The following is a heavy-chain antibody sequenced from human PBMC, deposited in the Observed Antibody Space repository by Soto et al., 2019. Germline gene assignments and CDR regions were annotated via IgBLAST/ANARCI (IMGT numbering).Heavy chain of an antibody. J-gene: IGHJ5*02. CDR3: ARSSENWFDP. Sequence: SETLSLTCTVSGGSISSSSYYWGWIRQPPGKGLEWIGSIFYSGSTYYNPSLKSRVTISVDTSKNQFSLKLSSVTAADTAMYYCARSSENWFDPWGQGTLVTVSS. CDR1: GGSISSSSYY. CDR2: IFYSGST. V-gene: IGHV4-39*01.